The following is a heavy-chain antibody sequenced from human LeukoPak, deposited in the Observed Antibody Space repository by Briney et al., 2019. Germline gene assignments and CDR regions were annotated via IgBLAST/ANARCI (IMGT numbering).Heavy chain of an antibody. D-gene: IGHD3-10*01. CDR2: ITWNSGSI. Sequence: GGSLRLPCAASGFNFDDYAMSWVRQAPGKGLEWVSGITWNSGSIDYADSVKGRFTISRDNANNSLYLQMNSLRPEDMALYYCVKSGSYSSPYYFDYWGQGTLVTVSS. J-gene: IGHJ4*02. CDR1: GFNFDDYA. CDR3: VKSGSYSSPYYFDY. V-gene: IGHV3-9*03.